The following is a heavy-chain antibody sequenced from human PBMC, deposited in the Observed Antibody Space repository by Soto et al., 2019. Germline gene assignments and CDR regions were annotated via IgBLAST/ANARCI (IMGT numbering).Heavy chain of an antibody. V-gene: IGHV4-61*01. Sequence: QVQLQESGPGLVKPSETLSLTCTVSGGSVSSGSYYWSWIRQPPGKGLEWIGYIYYSGSTNYNPSLTRRVTISVDTSKNQFSLKLSSVTAADTAVYYCARDCISTSCSYYYYYGMDVWGQGTTVTVSS. CDR3: ARDCISTSCSYYYYYGMDV. J-gene: IGHJ6*02. D-gene: IGHD2-2*01. CDR1: GGSVSSGSYY. CDR2: IYYSGST.